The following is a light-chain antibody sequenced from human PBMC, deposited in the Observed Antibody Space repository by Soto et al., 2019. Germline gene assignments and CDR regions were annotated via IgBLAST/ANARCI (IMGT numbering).Light chain of an antibody. CDR2: GAS. J-gene: IGKJ1*01. V-gene: IGKV1-39*01. CDR1: QRISSY. CDR3: QQSAKWPGT. Sequence: IHMTQSKTSLSASVGDRVTITCRASQRISSYLSWHQQKPGKAPNLLIYGASSMQSGVPSRFSGSGSGTEFTLTISSLQSEDFAVYYCQQSAKWPGTFGQGAKVDIK.